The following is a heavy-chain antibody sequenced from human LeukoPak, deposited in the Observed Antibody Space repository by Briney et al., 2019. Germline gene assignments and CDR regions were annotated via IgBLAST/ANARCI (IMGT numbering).Heavy chain of an antibody. CDR3: ARDLVVVTGLRTRGSFDI. J-gene: IGHJ3*02. CDR1: GYNFTSYY. D-gene: IGHD2-21*02. V-gene: IGHV1-46*01. CDR2: INPSGGTT. Sequence: GESLKISCKGLGYNFTSYYMHWVRQAPGQGLEWMGIINPSGGTTSYAQKFQGRVTVTRDTSTSTVYMELSSLRSEDTAVYYCARDLVVVTGLRTRGSFDIWGQGTMVTVSS.